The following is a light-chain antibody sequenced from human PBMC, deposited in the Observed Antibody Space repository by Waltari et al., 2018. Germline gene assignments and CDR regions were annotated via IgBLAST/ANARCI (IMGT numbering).Light chain of an antibody. CDR1: SSDVGGYEF. V-gene: IGLV2-14*01. J-gene: IGLJ1*01. Sequence: QSALTQPASVSASPGQSITISCTGTSSDVGGYEFVSWYQKLPGKAHKLMIYDVNNRPSGVSNRFSGSNSGNTASLTISGLRAEDEADYYCTSYTTSSTFVVFGTGTKVTVL. CDR2: DVN. CDR3: TSYTTSSTFVV.